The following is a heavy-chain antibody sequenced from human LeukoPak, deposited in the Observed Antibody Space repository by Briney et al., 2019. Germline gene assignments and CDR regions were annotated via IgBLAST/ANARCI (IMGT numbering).Heavy chain of an antibody. V-gene: IGHV3-7*01. J-gene: IGHJ1*01. CDR1: GFTFSSYW. CDR2: IKQDGSEK. CDR3: ARVITVYNVYEEVAEYFQY. D-gene: IGHD5/OR15-5a*01. Sequence: PGGSLRLSCAASGFTFSSYWMSWVRLAPVKGLEWVANIKQDGSEKYYVDSVRGRFSISRDNSKNSLYLQMNSLRADDTAAYYCARVITVYNVYEEVAEYFQYWGQGTLVTVSS.